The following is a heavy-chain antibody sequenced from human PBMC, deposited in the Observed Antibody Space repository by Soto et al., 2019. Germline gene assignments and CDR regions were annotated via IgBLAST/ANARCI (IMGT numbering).Heavy chain of an antibody. D-gene: IGHD6-19*01. CDR1: GFTFDDYA. CDR3: AKDIGSSGWNVIDY. CDR2: ISWNSGSI. V-gene: IGHV3-9*01. J-gene: IGHJ4*02. Sequence: GGSLRLSCAASGFTFDDYAMHWVRQAPGKGLEWVSGISWNSGSIGYADSVKGRFTISRDNAKNSLYLQMNSLRAEDTALYYCAKDIGSSGWNVIDYWGQGTLVTVSS.